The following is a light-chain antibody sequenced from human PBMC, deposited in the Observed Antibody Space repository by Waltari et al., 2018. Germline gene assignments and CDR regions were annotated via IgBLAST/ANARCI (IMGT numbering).Light chain of an antibody. CDR2: AVD. V-gene: IGLV2-11*01. J-gene: IGLJ2*01. CDR1: SSDVGAYDY. CDR3: CSYAGGQTVI. Sequence: QSALTQPRSVSGSPGQSATISCTGTSSDVGAYDYVSWYQQHPGKAPKLVIYAVDKRPSGVPDHFSGSKSGNTASLTVSGLQAEDEADYYGCSYAGGQTVIFGGGTRLTVL.